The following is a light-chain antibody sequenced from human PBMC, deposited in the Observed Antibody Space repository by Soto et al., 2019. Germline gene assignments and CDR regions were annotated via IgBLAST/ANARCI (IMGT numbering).Light chain of an antibody. Sequence: QSALTQPASVSGSPGQSITISCTGTSSDVGAYNFVSWYQQHPGKAPKLMIYDVSNRPSGVSNRFSGSKFGVTASLTISGLQAEDEADYYCISYTTSSTLEFGGGTKLTVL. CDR1: SSDVGAYNF. CDR3: ISYTTSSTLE. CDR2: DVS. V-gene: IGLV2-14*01. J-gene: IGLJ2*01.